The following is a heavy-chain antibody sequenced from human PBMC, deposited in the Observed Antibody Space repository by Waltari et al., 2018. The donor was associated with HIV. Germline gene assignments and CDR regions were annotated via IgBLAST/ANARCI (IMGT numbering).Heavy chain of an antibody. CDR2: VSHDGTT. Sequence: QVQLQQWGAGLLKPSETLSLTCAVYGGSFTGHYWTWIRQPPGKGPEWIGEVSHDGTTHYNPSLSSRVTMSVDTSKKQFSLKLTSVTAADTAVYYCASAFYDFWSGYYHAGYYFTNWGRGTLVTVSS. D-gene: IGHD3-3*01. CDR3: ASAFYDFWSGYYHAGYYFTN. V-gene: IGHV4-34*01. CDR1: GGSFTGHY. J-gene: IGHJ4*02.